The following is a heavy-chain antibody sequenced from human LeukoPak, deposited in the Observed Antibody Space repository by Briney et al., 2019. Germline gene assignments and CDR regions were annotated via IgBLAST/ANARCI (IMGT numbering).Heavy chain of an antibody. CDR2: IHHSGST. J-gene: IGHJ4*02. CDR1: GGSISSGGYY. D-gene: IGHD1-26*01. Sequence: SETLSLTCTVSGGSISSGGYYWSWIRQPPGKGLEWIGYIHHSGSTYYNPSLKSRVTISVDGSKNQFSLKLSSVTAADTAVYYCARVGLYSGSYYFDYWGQGTLVTVSS. V-gene: IGHV4-30-2*01. CDR3: ARVGLYSGSYYFDY.